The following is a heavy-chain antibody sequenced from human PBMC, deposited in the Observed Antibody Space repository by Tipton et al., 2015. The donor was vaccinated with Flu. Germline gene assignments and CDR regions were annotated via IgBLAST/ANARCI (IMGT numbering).Heavy chain of an antibody. CDR2: IYYSGRT. V-gene: IGHV4-39*01. D-gene: IGHD3-10*02. Sequence: TLSLTCTVSSGSIRSTNYFCAWIRQPPGKGLEWIGSIYYSGRTYYNPSLKSRVTISVDTSKNQFSLKLSSVTAADTAMFYCARLSFYDVDLKNFYFDYWGQGTLVTVSS. J-gene: IGHJ4*02. CDR1: SGSIRSTNYF. CDR3: ARLSFYDVDLKNFYFDY.